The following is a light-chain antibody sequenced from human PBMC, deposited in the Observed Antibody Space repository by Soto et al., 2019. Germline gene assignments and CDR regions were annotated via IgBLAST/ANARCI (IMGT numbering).Light chain of an antibody. CDR2: EVD. CDR1: SSDIGSYNL. CDR3: WAYAGSNSHV. J-gene: IGLJ1*01. Sequence: QSVLTQPASLSGSPGQSITISCTGTSSDIGSYNLVSWYQQHPGKVPKVMIYEVDKRPSGVSNRFSGSKSGNTASLTISGLQAEDEADYYCWAYAGSNSHVFGTGTKLTVL. V-gene: IGLV2-23*02.